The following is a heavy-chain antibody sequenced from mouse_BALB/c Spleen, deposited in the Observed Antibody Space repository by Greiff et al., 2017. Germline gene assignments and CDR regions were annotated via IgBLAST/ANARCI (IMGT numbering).Heavy chain of an antibody. D-gene: IGHD4-1*01. Sequence: EVQRVESGGGLVQPGGSRKLSCAASGFTFSSFGMHWVRQAPEKGLEWVAYISSGSSTVYYADTVKGRFTISRDNPKNTLFLQMTSLRSEDTAMYYCARCGTDYYAMDYWGQGTSVTVSS. V-gene: IGHV5-17*02. CDR2: ISSGSSTV. CDR3: ARCGTDYYAMDY. J-gene: IGHJ4*01. CDR1: GFTFSSFG.